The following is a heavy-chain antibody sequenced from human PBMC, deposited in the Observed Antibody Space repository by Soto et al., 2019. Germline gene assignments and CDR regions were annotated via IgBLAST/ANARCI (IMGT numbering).Heavy chain of an antibody. V-gene: IGHV4-4*07. CDR1: GGSFNSYY. D-gene: IGHD3-16*01. J-gene: IGHJ4*02. CDR2: IYTIGST. Sequence: QVQLQESGPGLVKPSETLSLTCTVSGGSFNSYYWTWIRQPAGKGLEWIGLIYTIGSTNYNPSLKSRVSMSVDTSKNQFSLKLTSVTAADTALYYCARGTGMGGDFDYWGQGTLVTVSS. CDR3: ARGTGMGGDFDY.